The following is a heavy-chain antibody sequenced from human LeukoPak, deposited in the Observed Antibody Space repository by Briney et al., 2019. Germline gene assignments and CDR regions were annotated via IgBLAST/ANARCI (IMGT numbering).Heavy chain of an antibody. CDR2: ITTSGST. Sequence: GGSLRLSCAASGLTASHNVNNAMSWVRHAPGKGLEWVSGITTSGSTYYADSVKGRFTISRENSNKTLYLHMDSLRAEDTAVYYCAKAPVWNYYYGLDVWGQGTTVTVSS. D-gene: IGHD2-21*01. V-gene: IGHV3-23*01. J-gene: IGHJ6*02. CDR3: AKAPVWNYYYGLDV. CDR1: GLTASHNVNNA.